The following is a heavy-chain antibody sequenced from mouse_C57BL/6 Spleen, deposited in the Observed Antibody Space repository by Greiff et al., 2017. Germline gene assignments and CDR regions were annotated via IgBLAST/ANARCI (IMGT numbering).Heavy chain of an antibody. CDR1: GYSITSGYY. D-gene: IGHD1-1*01. CDR3: ARIYYYGSSYWYFDV. J-gene: IGHJ1*03. CDR2: ISYDGSN. Sequence: ESGPGLVKPSQSLSLTCSVTGYSITSGYYWNWIRQFPGNKLEWMGYISYDGSNNYNPSLKNRISITRDTSKNQFFLKLNSVTTEDTATYYCARIYYYGSSYWYFDVWGTGTTVTVSS. V-gene: IGHV3-6*01.